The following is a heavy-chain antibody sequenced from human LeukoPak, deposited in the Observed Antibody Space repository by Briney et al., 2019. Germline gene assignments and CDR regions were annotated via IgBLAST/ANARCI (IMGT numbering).Heavy chain of an antibody. Sequence: PGGSLRLSCAASGFTFSDYEMNWVRQAPGKGLEWILHISTSGSIIHYADSVKGRFTISRDNAKNSLYLQMNSLRAEDTAVYYCSRGYSGGFDYWGQGTLVTVSS. J-gene: IGHJ4*02. V-gene: IGHV3-48*03. CDR2: ISTSGSII. CDR3: SRGYSGGFDY. D-gene: IGHD2-15*01. CDR1: GFTFSDYE.